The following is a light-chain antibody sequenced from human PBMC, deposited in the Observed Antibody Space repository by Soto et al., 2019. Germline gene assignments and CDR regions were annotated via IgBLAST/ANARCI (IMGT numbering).Light chain of an antibody. CDR2: EAS. CDR3: QQVKNNLPLT. Sequence: AIRMTQSPSSLSASTGDRVTITCRASQDISHYVAWYQQKPGKAPKVLIYEASTLQSGVPSRFSGSGSGTDFTLTISSLQPEDFATYYCQQVKNNLPLTFGGGTKVDIK. V-gene: IGKV1-8*01. J-gene: IGKJ4*01. CDR1: QDISHY.